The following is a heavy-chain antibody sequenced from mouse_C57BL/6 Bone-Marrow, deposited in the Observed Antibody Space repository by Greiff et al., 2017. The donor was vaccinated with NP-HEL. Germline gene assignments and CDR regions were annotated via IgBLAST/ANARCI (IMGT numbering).Heavy chain of an antibody. CDR3: ARHYEAY. CDR2: INPNNGGT. Sequence: VQLQQSGPELVKPGASVKISCKASGYTFTDYYMNWVKQSHGKSLEWIGDINPNNGGTSYNQKFKGKATLTVDKSSSTAYMELRSLTSEDSAVYYCARHYEAYWGQGTLVTVSA. J-gene: IGHJ3*01. D-gene: IGHD1-1*01. V-gene: IGHV1-26*01. CDR1: GYTFTDYY.